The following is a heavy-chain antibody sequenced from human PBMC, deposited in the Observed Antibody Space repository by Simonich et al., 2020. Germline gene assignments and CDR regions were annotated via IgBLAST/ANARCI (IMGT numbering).Heavy chain of an antibody. J-gene: IGHJ4*02. CDR3: ARAIAAAGTPFDY. V-gene: IGHV3-30*07. CDR1: GFTFSSYA. Sequence: QVQLVESGGGVVQPGRYLRLSCAASGFTFSSYAMHRVPQDPDKGLEWVAVISYDGSNTYYADSVKCRFTISRDNSKNTLYLQMNSLRAEDTAVYYCARAIAAAGTPFDYWGQGTLVTVSS. CDR2: ISYDGSNT. D-gene: IGHD6-13*01.